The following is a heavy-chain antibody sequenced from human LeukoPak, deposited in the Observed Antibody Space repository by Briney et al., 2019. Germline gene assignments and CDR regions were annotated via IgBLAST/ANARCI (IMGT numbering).Heavy chain of an antibody. CDR3: AKNHKLCSGGSCYCDY. J-gene: IGHJ4*02. CDR2: IRYDGSNK. D-gene: IGHD2-15*01. V-gene: IGHV3-30*02. CDR1: GFTFSSYG. Sequence: PGGSLRLSCAASGFTFSSYGMHWVRQAPGKGLEWVAFIRYDGSNKYYADSVKGRFTISRDNSKNTLYLQMNSLRAEDTAVYYCAKNHKLCSGGSCYCDYWGQGTLVTVSS.